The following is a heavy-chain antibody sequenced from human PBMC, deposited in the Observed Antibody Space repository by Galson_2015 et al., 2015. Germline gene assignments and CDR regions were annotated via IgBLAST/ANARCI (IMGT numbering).Heavy chain of an antibody. CDR1: GFTFTSSA. D-gene: IGHD6-13*01. J-gene: IGHJ6*03. V-gene: IGHV1-58*02. CDR3: AAPGAQKYSSSQYPIMDV. Sequence: SVKVSCKASGFTFTSSAMQWVRQARGQRLEWIGWIVVGSGNTNYAQKFQERVTITRDMSTSTAYMELSSLRPEDTAVYYCAAPGAQKYSSSQYPIMDVWGKGTTVTVSS. CDR2: IVVGSGNT.